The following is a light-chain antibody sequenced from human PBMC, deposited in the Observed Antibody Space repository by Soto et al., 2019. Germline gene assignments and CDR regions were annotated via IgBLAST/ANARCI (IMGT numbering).Light chain of an antibody. CDR2: EVS. CDR3: NSHTSGDFRV. J-gene: IGLJ1*01. CDR1: SSDVGRYNH. V-gene: IGLV2-14*01. Sequence: QSVLTQPASVSGSPGQSITISCTGTSSDVGRYNHVSWYQHHPGKAPKLIISEVSNRPSGVSNRFSGSKSGYTASLTISGLQPEQEPDSSCNSHTSGDFRVFGTGTKVTV.